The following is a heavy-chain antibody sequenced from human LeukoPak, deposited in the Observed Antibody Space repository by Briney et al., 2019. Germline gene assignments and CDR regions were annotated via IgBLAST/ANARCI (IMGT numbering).Heavy chain of an antibody. CDR1: GFTFTDHW. D-gene: IGHD2-15*01. CDR2: IYGSDDKT. Sequence: GGSLRLSCATSGFTFTDHWVAWVRQVPGKGLELVSGIYGSDDKTVYGDAVKGRFTISRDNSKNTLYLQMNSLRADDTAVYYCAKTQGYYDAWGQGALVTVSS. V-gene: IGHV3-23*01. J-gene: IGHJ5*02. CDR3: AKTQGYYDA.